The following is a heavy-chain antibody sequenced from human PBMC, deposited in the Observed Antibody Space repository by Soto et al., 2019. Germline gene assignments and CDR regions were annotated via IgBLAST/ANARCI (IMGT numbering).Heavy chain of an antibody. J-gene: IGHJ6*02. Sequence: GGSLRLSCAASGFTFSSYAMHWVRQAPGKGLEWVAVISYDGSNKYYADSVKGRFTISRDNSKNTLYLQMNSLRAEDTAVYYCARSRITMVRGVIRTRYYGMDVWGQGTTVTVSS. CDR1: GFTFSSYA. D-gene: IGHD3-10*01. CDR3: ARSRITMVRGVIRTRYYGMDV. V-gene: IGHV3-30*04. CDR2: ISYDGSNK.